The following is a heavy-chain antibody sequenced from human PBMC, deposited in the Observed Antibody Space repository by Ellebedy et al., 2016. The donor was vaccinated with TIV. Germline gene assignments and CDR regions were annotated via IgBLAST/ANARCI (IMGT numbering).Heavy chain of an antibody. J-gene: IGHJ4*02. Sequence: GESLKISCAASGFTFSNYAMSWVRQAPGKGLEWVSIISGSGGSTNYADSVKGRFTISRDNSKNTLYLQMNSLRVEDTAVYFCAKDSGRSGWISDYWGQGTLVTVSS. D-gene: IGHD3-10*01. CDR2: ISGSGGST. CDR3: AKDSGRSGWISDY. CDR1: GFTFSNYA. V-gene: IGHV3-23*01.